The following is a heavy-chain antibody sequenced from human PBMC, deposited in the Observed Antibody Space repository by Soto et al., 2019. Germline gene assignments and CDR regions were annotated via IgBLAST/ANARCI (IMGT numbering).Heavy chain of an antibody. V-gene: IGHV3-30-3*01. D-gene: IGHD2-21*02. CDR1: GFTFSSYA. CDR3: AREEVRCVGDCYRFDY. Sequence: QVQLVESGGGVVQPGRSLRLSCAASGFTFSSYAMHWVRQAPGKGLEWVAVISYDGSNKYYADSVKGRFTISRDNSKNTLYLQMNSLRAEDTAVYYCAREEVRCVGDCYRFDYWGQGTLVTVSS. J-gene: IGHJ4*02. CDR2: ISYDGSNK.